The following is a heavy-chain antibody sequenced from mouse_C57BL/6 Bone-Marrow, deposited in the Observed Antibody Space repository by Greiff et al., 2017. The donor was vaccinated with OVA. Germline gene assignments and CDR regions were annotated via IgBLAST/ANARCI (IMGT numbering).Heavy chain of an antibody. CDR1: GFTFSDFY. Sequence: EVKVVESGGGLVQSGRSLRLSCATSGFTFSDFYMEWVRQAPGKGLEWIAASRNKANDYTTEYSASVKGRFIVSRDTSQSILYLQMNALRADDTAIYYCARDDYYWYVDVWGTGTAVTVTA. J-gene: IGHJ1*03. V-gene: IGHV7-1*01. CDR3: ARDDYYWYVDV. CDR2: SRNKANDYTT.